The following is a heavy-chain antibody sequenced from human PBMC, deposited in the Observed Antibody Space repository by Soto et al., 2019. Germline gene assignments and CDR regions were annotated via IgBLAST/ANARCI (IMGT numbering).Heavy chain of an antibody. V-gene: IGHV4-30-2*01. CDR1: GGSISSGGYS. D-gene: IGHD6-13*01. J-gene: IGHJ5*02. CDR2: IYYSGST. Sequence: PSETLSLTSAVSGGSISSGGYSWSWIRQPPGKGLEWIGYIYYSGSTYYNPSLKSRFTISRDNAKNPLYLQMNSLRAEDTAVYYCARDLADSSRWSGPFGPWGQATLVTVSS. CDR3: ARDLADSSRWSGPFGP.